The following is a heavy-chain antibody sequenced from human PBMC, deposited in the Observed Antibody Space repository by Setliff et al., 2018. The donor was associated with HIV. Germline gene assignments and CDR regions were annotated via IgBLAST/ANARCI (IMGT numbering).Heavy chain of an antibody. V-gene: IGHV4-34*01. CDR1: GGSFSGYY. J-gene: IGHJ4*02. D-gene: IGHD6-13*01. Sequence: SETLSLTCAVYGGSFSGYYWNWIRQPPGRGLEWIGEINHSGSTNYNPSLKSRVTISVDTSKNQFSLKLRSLTAADTAVYYCAREDKYGYSSSWYNYWGQGALVTVSS. CDR2: INHSGST. CDR3: AREDKYGYSSSWYNY.